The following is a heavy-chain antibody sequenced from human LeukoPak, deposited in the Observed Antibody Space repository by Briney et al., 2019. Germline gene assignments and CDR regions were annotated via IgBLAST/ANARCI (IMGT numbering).Heavy chain of an antibody. J-gene: IGHJ4*02. V-gene: IGHV1-18*04. Sequence: ASVKVSCKASGYTFTSYGISWVRQAPEQGLEWMGWISAYNGNTNYAQKLQGRVTMTTDTSTSTAYMELRSLRSDDTAVYYCARDQITMVRGVIQSDYWGQGTLVTVSS. CDR2: ISAYNGNT. CDR1: GYTFTSYG. D-gene: IGHD3-10*01. CDR3: ARDQITMVRGVIQSDY.